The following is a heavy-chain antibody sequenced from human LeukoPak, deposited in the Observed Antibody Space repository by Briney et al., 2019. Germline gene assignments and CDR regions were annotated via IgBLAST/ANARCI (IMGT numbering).Heavy chain of an antibody. J-gene: IGHJ4*02. CDR1: LYTSTSYD. Sequence: SVNVSCKASLYTSTSYDINCVRHATRQGLEWRGWMNSNSGNTGYAQKLQGRVTMTRNNSISTAYMELSSLRSEDTAVYYCARVGWVAKLLVYWGQGTLVTVSS. CDR2: MNSNSGNT. V-gene: IGHV1-8*01. CDR3: ARVGWVAKLLVY. D-gene: IGHD1-26*01.